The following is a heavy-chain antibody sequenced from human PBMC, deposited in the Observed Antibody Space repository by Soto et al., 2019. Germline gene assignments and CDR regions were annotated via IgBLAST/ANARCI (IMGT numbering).Heavy chain of an antibody. CDR3: TRDLDYGGKSNRIDI. D-gene: IGHD4-17*01. V-gene: IGHV5-51*01. CDR1: GYSFTSYW. J-gene: IGHJ3*02. Sequence: PGESLKISCKGSGYSFTSYWIGWVRQMPGKGLEWMGIIYPGDSDTRYSPSFQGQVTISADKSISTAYLQWSSLKASDTAMYYCTRDLDYGGKSNRIDIWGQGKMLTVSS. CDR2: IYPGDSDT.